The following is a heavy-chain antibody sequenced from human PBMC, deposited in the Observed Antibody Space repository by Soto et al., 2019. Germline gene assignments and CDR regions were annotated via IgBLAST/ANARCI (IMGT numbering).Heavy chain of an antibody. CDR1: GFTFSSYS. V-gene: IGHV3-21*01. CDR2: ISSSSSYI. Sequence: EVRLVESGGGLVKPGGSLRLSCAASGFTFSSYSMNWVRQAPGKGLEWVSSISSSSSYIYYADSVKGRFTISRDNAKNSLYLQMNSLRAEDTAVYYCARDGDYYDSSDFDYWGQGTLVTVSS. D-gene: IGHD3-22*01. CDR3: ARDGDYYDSSDFDY. J-gene: IGHJ4*02.